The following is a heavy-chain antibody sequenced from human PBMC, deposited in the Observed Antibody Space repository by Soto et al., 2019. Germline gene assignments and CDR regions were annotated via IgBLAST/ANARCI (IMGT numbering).Heavy chain of an antibody. J-gene: IGHJ4*02. CDR1: GYTFTSYA. CDR2: INAGNGNT. CDR3: ARVYGSGSHNY. Sequence: QVQLVQSGAEVKKPGASVKVSCKASGYTFTSYAMHWVRQAPGQRLEWMGWINAGNGNTKYSQKFQGRVTITRDTSASTAYMVLSSLRSEDTAVYYCARVYGSGSHNYWGQGTLAPVSS. V-gene: IGHV1-3*01. D-gene: IGHD3-10*01.